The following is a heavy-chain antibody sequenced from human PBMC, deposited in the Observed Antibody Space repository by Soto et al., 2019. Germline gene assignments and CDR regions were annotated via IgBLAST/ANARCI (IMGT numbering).Heavy chain of an antibody. CDR2: ISYSGST. J-gene: IGHJ4*02. CDR3: ARGRGSGSYSGSVFDL. D-gene: IGHD3-10*01. V-gene: IGHV4-30-4*01. CDR1: GGSISSRDYF. Sequence: SETLSLTCTVPGGSISSRDYFWSWIRQPPGKGLEWIGYISYSGSTFYNPSLKSRLTISIDTSKNQFSLKLSSVTAADTAVYYCARGRGSGSYSGSVFDLWGQGTLVTVSS.